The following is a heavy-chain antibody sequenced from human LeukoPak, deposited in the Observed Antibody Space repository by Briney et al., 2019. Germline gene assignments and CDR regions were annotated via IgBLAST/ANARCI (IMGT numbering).Heavy chain of an antibody. V-gene: IGHV1-2*02. Sequence: ASVKVSCKASGYTFTGYYMHWVRQAPGQGLEWMGWINPNSGGTNYAQKFQGRVTMTRDTSISTAYMELSRLRSDDTAVYYCARDILGYCSSTSCYEHNWFDPWGQGTLVTVSS. J-gene: IGHJ5*02. CDR1: GYTFTGYY. D-gene: IGHD2-2*01. CDR2: INPNSGGT. CDR3: ARDILGYCSSTSCYEHNWFDP.